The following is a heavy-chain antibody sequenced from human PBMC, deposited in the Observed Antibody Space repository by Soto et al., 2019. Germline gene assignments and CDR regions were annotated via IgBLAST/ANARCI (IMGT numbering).Heavy chain of an antibody. Sequence: QVQLQESGPGLVKPSQTLSLTCTVSGGSISSGGYYWSWIRQHPGKGLEWIGYIYYSGSTYYNPSLKSRVTISVDTSKNQFSLKLSSVTAAVTAVYYCARDDSSGYYYDYWGQGTLVTVSS. V-gene: IGHV4-31*03. D-gene: IGHD3-22*01. CDR3: ARDDSSGYYYDY. J-gene: IGHJ4*02. CDR1: GGSISSGGYY. CDR2: IYYSGST.